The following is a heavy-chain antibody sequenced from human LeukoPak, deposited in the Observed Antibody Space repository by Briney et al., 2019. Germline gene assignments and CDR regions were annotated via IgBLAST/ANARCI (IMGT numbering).Heavy chain of an antibody. J-gene: IGHJ4*02. CDR1: GGSFSGYY. CDR2: INHSGST. Sequence: SETLSLTCAVYGGSFSGYYWSWIRRPPGKGLEWIGEINHSGSTNYNPSLKSRVTISVDTSKNQFSLKLSSVTAADTAVYYCARRLGGYSSSWYGYWGQGTLVTVSS. D-gene: IGHD6-13*01. V-gene: IGHV4-34*01. CDR3: ARRLGGYSSSWYGY.